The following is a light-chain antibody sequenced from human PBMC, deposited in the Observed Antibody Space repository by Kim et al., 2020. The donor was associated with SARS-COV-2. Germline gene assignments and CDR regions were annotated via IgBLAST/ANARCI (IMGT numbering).Light chain of an antibody. CDR1: QGINNY. V-gene: IGKV1-16*01. J-gene: IGKJ4*01. Sequence: DIQMTQSPSSLSASVGDRVTITCRASQGINNYLAWSQQKPGEAPKSLIYATSNLRSGVPSRFSGSGSGTHFTLTISSLQPEDLATYYCQHYNSYPLTFGGGTKVDIK. CDR2: ATS. CDR3: QHYNSYPLT.